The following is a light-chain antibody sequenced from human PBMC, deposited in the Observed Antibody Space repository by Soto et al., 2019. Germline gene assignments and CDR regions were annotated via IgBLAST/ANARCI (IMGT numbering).Light chain of an antibody. CDR2: GAS. CDR1: QSVTSSY. J-gene: IGKJ1*01. CDR3: QQYGSSPWT. Sequence: EIVLTQSSGTLSLSPGERATLSCRASQSVTSSYLAWYQQKPGQAPSLLIYGASSRATGIPDRFSGSGSGTDFTLTISRLEPEDFAVYYCQQYGSSPWTFGQGTKVDI. V-gene: IGKV3-20*01.